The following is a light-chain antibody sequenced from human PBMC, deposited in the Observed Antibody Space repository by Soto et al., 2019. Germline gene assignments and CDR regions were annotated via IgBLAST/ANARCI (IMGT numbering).Light chain of an antibody. CDR3: QQYNSYSGA. Sequence: DIQMTQSPSTLSASVGDRVTITCRASQSISSWLDWYQQKPGKAPKLLIYKASSLESGVPSRFSGSGSGTEFPLTISSLQPDDFATYYCQQYNSYSGAFGQGTKVEIK. CDR2: KAS. V-gene: IGKV1-5*03. J-gene: IGKJ1*01. CDR1: QSISSW.